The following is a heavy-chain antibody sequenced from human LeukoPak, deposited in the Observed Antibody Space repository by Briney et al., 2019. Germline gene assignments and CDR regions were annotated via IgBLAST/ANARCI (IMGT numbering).Heavy chain of an antibody. Sequence: SETLSLTCTVSGGSISSSSYYWGWIRQPPGKGLEWIGSIYYGGSTYYNPSLKSRVTISVDTSKNQFSLNLSSVTAADTAVYYCAQDYGSGGSWGQGTLVTVSS. CDR2: IYYGGST. D-gene: IGHD3-10*01. V-gene: IGHV4-39*07. J-gene: IGHJ5*02. CDR3: AQDYGSGGS. CDR1: GGSISSSSYY.